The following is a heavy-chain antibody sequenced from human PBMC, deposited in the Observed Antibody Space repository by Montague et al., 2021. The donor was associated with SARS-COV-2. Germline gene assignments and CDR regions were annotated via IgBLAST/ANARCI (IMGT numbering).Heavy chain of an antibody. D-gene: IGHD3-10*01. V-gene: IGHV2-5*02. J-gene: IGHJ4*02. CDR3: AHFRGDSFDY. CDR1: GFSLNTRGVI. Sequence: PALVKPTQTLTLTCTFSGFSLNTRGVIVAWIRQPPGKALEWLALIYWDDAKRYSPSLKSRLTITKDTSKNQVVLTVTNMDPIDTGTYYCAHFRGDSFDYWGQGTLVTVSS. CDR2: IYWDDAK.